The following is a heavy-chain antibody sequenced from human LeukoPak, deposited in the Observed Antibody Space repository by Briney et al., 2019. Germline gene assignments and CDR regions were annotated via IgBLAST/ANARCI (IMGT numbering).Heavy chain of an antibody. Sequence: SETLSLTCTVSGGSVTSTTYYWGWVRQPPGKGLEWVGVVHYNGATYSDPSLKSRVTMSIDTSENQFSLKVTSVTAADTAVYYCARRRVAATAGWFDPWGQGTLVTVSS. CDR2: VHYNGAT. D-gene: IGHD2-15*01. V-gene: IGHV4-39*01. CDR3: ARRRVAATAGWFDP. J-gene: IGHJ5*02. CDR1: GGSVTSTTYY.